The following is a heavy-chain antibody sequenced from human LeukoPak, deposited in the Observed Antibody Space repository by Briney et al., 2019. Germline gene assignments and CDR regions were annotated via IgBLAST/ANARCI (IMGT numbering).Heavy chain of an antibody. CDR2: IYHSGST. J-gene: IGHJ4*02. D-gene: IGHD6-6*01. V-gene: IGHV4-30-2*01. Sequence: PSQTLSLTCTVSGGSISSGGYYWSWIRQPPGKGLEWIGYIYHSGSTYYNPSLKSRVTISVDRSKNQFSLKLSSVTAADTAVYYCARVGGSSSPFDYWGQGTLVTVSS. CDR3: ARVGGSSSPFDY. CDR1: GGSISSGGYY.